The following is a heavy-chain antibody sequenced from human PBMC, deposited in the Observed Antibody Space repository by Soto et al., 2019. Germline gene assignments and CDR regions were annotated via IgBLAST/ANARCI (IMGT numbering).Heavy chain of an antibody. CDR3: ARTGRVSSSPRFDP. CDR2: INHSGST. CDR1: GGSFSGYY. V-gene: IGHV4-34*01. D-gene: IGHD6-6*01. J-gene: IGHJ5*02. Sequence: SETLSLTCAVYGGSFSGYYWSWIRQPPGKGLEWIGEINHSGSTNYNPSLKSRVTISVDTSKNQFSLKLSSVTAADTAVYYCARTGRVSSSPRFDPWGQGTLVTVPQ.